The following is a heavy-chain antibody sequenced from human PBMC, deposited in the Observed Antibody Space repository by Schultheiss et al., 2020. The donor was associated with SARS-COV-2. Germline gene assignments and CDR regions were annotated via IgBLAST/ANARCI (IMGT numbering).Heavy chain of an antibody. CDR1: GGSVSSSSHY. J-gene: IGHJ3*02. Sequence: SETLSLTCSVSGGSVSSSSHYWSWIRQPPGKGLEWIGYIYHSGSTYYNPSLKSRVTISVDRSKNQFSLKLSSVTAADTAVYYCAREIVATMDRGGAFDIWGQGTMVTVSS. CDR2: IYHSGST. CDR3: AREIVATMDRGGAFDI. D-gene: IGHD5-12*01. V-gene: IGHV4-61*01.